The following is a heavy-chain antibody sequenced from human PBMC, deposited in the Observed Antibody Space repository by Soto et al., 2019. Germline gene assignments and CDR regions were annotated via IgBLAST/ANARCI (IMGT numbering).Heavy chain of an antibody. J-gene: IGHJ6*03. V-gene: IGHV4-31*03. CDR3: ARSLPGGTVFYMDI. Sequence: QLQLRESGPGLVQPAQTLSLTCTVAGGSITGGFSYWTWVRQHPGKGLEWVGHIYYSGTAYYNPSLKRRVALSVDPSQNRFSLKLSSVTAADTDIYFCARSLPGGTVFYMDIWGEGTTVTVSS. CDR1: GGSITGGFSY. D-gene: IGHD1-26*01. CDR2: IYYSGTA.